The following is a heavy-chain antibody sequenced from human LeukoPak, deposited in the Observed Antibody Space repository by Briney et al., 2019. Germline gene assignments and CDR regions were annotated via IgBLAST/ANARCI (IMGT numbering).Heavy chain of an antibody. CDR2: IHYSGST. CDR3: ARVTYYYGYDGVDV. J-gene: IGHJ6*02. D-gene: IGHD3-10*01. Sequence: SETLSLTCTVSGGSISSGGYYWSWIRQPPGRGLEWIGSIHYSGSTSYNSSLKSRVTISVDTSKNQFSLKLSSVTPADTAVYYCARVTYYYGYDGVDVWGQGTTVTVSS. V-gene: IGHV4-61*08. CDR1: GGSISSGGYY.